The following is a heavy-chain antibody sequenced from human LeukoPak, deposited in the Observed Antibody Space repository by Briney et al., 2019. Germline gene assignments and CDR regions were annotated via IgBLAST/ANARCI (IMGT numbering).Heavy chain of an antibody. V-gene: IGHV3-48*02. CDR3: ASSGSYRFDY. Sequence: GGSLRLSCAASGFTFSSYSMNWVRQAPGKGLEWVSHITASGTAMFYADSVKGRFTISRDNAKNSLYLQINSLRDEDTAAYYCASSGSYRFDYWGQGTLVTVSS. CDR2: ITASGTAM. D-gene: IGHD1-26*01. CDR1: GFTFSSYS. J-gene: IGHJ4*02.